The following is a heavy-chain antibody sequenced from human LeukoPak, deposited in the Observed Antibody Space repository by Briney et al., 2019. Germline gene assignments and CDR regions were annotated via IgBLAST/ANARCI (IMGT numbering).Heavy chain of an antibody. V-gene: IGHV4-30-4*01. D-gene: IGHD3-3*01. CDR2: IYYSGST. CDR3: ARGMFGSIFGVVTDNDYFDY. CDR1: GGSICSGDYY. J-gene: IGHJ4*02. Sequence: SQTLSLTCTVSGGSICSGDYYWSWIRQPPGKGLEWIGYIYYSGSTYYNPSLKSRVTISVDTSKNQFSLKLSSVTAADTAVYYCARGMFGSIFGVVTDNDYFDYWGQGTLVTVSS.